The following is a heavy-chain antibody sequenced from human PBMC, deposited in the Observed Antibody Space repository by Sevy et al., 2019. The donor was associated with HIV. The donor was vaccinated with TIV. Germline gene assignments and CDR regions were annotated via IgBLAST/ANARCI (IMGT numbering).Heavy chain of an antibody. J-gene: IGHJ6*02. Sequence: GGSLRLSCTASGFTFSTYDIHWVRQAQGKGWEWGPIIPHDGNYRYYSDSVRGRFSMSRDNSKNTAYLQMSGLSVEDTAVYYCAKNRPPGGSYFSRHGMDVCGRGTTVTVSS. CDR2: IPHDGNYR. CDR1: GFTFSTYD. CDR3: AKNRPPGGSYFSRHGMDV. V-gene: IGHV3-30*18. D-gene: IGHD3-16*01.